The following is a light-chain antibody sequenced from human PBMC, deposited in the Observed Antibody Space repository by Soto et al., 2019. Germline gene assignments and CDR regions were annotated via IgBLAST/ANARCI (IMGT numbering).Light chain of an antibody. Sequence: QSVLTQPPSMSGAPGQRVSISCTGSSANIGAGYDVHWYQQLPGTAPKLLIYGNSNRPSGVPDRFSGSKSGTSASLAITGLQPKDEADYYCQSYDSSLSGAVFGGGTKVTVL. J-gene: IGLJ2*01. CDR2: GNS. CDR1: SANIGAGYD. CDR3: QSYDSSLSGAV. V-gene: IGLV1-40*01.